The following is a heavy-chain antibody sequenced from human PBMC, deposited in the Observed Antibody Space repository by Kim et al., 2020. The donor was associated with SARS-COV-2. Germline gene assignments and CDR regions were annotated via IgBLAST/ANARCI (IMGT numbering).Heavy chain of an antibody. CDR3: ARIAAAETDYYYGMDG. CDR1: GFTVSSNY. D-gene: IGHD6-13*01. CDR2: IYSGGST. Sequence: GGSLRLSCAASGFTVSSNYMSWVRQAPGKGLEWVSVIYSGGSTYYADSVKGRFTISRDNSKNTLYLQMNSLGAEDTAVYYCARIAAAETDYYYGMDGWGQGTTVTVSS. V-gene: IGHV3-53*01. J-gene: IGHJ6*02.